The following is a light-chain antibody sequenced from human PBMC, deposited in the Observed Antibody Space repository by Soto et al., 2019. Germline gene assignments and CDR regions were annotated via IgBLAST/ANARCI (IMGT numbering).Light chain of an antibody. V-gene: IGLV2-14*01. CDR2: DVS. CDR3: SSYTSSGTPYNYV. J-gene: IGLJ1*01. CDR1: SSDVGGYNY. Sequence: QSVLTQPASVSGSPGQSITISCTGTSSDVGGYNYVSWYQQHPGKAPKLMIYDVSNRPSGVSNRFSGSKSGNTASLTISGLQAEDEADYYCSSYTSSGTPYNYVFGTGSKVTVL.